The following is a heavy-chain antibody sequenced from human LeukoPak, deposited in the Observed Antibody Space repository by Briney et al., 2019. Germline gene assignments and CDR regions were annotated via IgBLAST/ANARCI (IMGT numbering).Heavy chain of an antibody. CDR3: ASNILTGYYGFTGFDY. CDR1: GFTFSSYG. D-gene: IGHD3-9*01. J-gene: IGHJ4*02. CDR2: IRYDGSNK. Sequence: GGSLRLSCAASGFTFSSYGMHWVRQAPGKGLEWVAFIRYDGSNKYYADSVKGRFTISRDNSKNTLCLQMNSLRAEDTAVYYCASNILTGYYGFTGFDYWGQGTLVTVSS. V-gene: IGHV3-30*02.